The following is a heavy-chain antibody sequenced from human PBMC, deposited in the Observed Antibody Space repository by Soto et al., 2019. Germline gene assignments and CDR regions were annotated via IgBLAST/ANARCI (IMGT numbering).Heavy chain of an antibody. CDR1: GFTFSNDW. Sequence: EVQLVESGGGLVQPVGSLRLSCAASGFTFSNDWMHWVRQAAGKGLVWVSRINMDGRSTNYADSVKGRFTISRDNAKNTLYLQMNSLRVDDTAIYFCARGPRGVYGNDYWGQGALVTVSS. CDR3: ARGPRGVYGNDY. CDR2: INMDGRST. V-gene: IGHV3-74*01. D-gene: IGHD2-8*02. J-gene: IGHJ4*02.